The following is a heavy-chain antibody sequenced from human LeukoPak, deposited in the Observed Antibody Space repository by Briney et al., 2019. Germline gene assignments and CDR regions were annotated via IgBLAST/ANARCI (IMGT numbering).Heavy chain of an antibody. J-gene: IGHJ6*03. CDR2: IYYSGST. D-gene: IGHD3-10*01. Sequence: PSETLSLTCTVSGGSISSYYWSWIRQPPGKGLEWIGYIYYSGSTNYNPSLKSRVTTSVDTSKNQFSLKLSSVTAADTAVYYCARVLWVRGVIYYYYMDVWGKGTTVTVSS. CDR1: GGSISSYY. V-gene: IGHV4-59*01. CDR3: ARVLWVRGVIYYYYMDV.